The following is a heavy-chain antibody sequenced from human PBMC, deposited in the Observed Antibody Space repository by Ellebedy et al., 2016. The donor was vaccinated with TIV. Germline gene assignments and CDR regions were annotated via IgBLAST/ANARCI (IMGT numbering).Heavy chain of an antibody. CDR3: ARGQFGSGWNY. J-gene: IGHJ4*02. D-gene: IGHD6-19*01. Sequence: GGSLRLSXVASGFTFSEHSMHWVRQAPGKGLEWVAVIWYDGSLTYYGDSMKGRFSISRDNANNTLYLQMNSLRAEDTAVYYCARGQFGSGWNYWGQGTRVTVSS. CDR1: GFTFSEHS. V-gene: IGHV3-33*01. CDR2: IWYDGSLT.